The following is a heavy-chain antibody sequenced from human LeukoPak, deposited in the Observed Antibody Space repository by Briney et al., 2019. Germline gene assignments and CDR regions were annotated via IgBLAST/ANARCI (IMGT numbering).Heavy chain of an antibody. D-gene: IGHD5-24*01. Sequence: GGSPRLSCAASGFTFSSYGMHWVRQAPGKGLEWVAVISYDGSNKYYADSVKGRFTISRDNSKNTLYLQMNSLRAEDTAVYYCAKDLGYTLDYWGQGTLVTVSS. J-gene: IGHJ4*02. CDR1: GFTFSSYG. V-gene: IGHV3-30*18. CDR3: AKDLGYTLDY. CDR2: ISYDGSNK.